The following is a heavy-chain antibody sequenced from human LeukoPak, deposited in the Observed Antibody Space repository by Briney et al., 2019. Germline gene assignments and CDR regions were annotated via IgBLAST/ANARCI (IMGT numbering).Heavy chain of an antibody. CDR1: GGSISSYY. V-gene: IGHV4-59*01. Sequence: SETLSLTCTVSGGSISSYYWSWFRQPPGKGLERIGYIYYSGSTDYNPSLKSRVTISVDTSKNQFSLKLTSVTAADTAVYYCARAGIGYGRPYYFDYWGQGTLVTVSS. D-gene: IGHD5-18*01. CDR2: IYYSGST. CDR3: ARAGIGYGRPYYFDY. J-gene: IGHJ4*02.